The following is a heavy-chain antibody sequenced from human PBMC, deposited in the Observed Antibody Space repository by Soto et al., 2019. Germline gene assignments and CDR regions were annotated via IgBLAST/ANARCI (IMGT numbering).Heavy chain of an antibody. CDR2: IYQSETT. J-gene: IGHJ4*02. CDR3: ATELSGYLDY. V-gene: IGHV4-30-2*01. Sequence: SETLSLTCAVSGGSINSGGYSWTWILQPPGKALEWIGFIYQSETTSYNPSLKSRVTISVNRSKNQFSLKLTSVNAADTAVYYCATELSGYLDYWGQGTLVTVSS. D-gene: IGHD3-3*01. CDR1: GGSINSGGYS.